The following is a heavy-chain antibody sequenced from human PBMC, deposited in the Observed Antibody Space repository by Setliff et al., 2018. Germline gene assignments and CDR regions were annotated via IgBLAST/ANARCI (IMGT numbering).Heavy chain of an antibody. CDR1: GFTFFSYT. Sequence: GGSLRLSCTTSGFTFFSYTMNWVRQAPGKGLEWVSAITDDGGTTHYAGSVKGLFTIARDNSNSTLYLQMNSLRVEDTALYYCAKSSGSSSSTNLEYLGPGTLVTVSS. CDR2: ITDDGGTT. J-gene: IGHJ4*02. D-gene: IGHD6-6*01. V-gene: IGHV3-23*01. CDR3: AKSSGSSSSTNLEY.